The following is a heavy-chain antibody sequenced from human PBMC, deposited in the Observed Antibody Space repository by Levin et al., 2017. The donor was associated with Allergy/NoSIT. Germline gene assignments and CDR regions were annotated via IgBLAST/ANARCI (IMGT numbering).Heavy chain of an antibody. Sequence: SQTLSLTCAVSGGSISTDNWWSWIRQPPGKGLEWIGEIYRSADTNHNPSLRSRVTMSVDKSKNHFSLKLSSVTAADTAVYYCATVEGLFCSGVSCSYSFHYWGQGALVTVSS. J-gene: IGHJ4*02. CDR3: ATVEGLFCSGVSCSYSFHY. CDR1: GGSISTDNW. V-gene: IGHV4-4*02. D-gene: IGHD3-9*01. CDR2: IYRSADT.